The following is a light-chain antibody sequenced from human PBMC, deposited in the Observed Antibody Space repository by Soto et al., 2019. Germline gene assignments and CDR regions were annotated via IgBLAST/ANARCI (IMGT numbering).Light chain of an antibody. J-gene: IGKJ4*01. CDR3: QQFGSSLPLT. V-gene: IGKV3-20*01. Sequence: EVVLTQSPGTLSLSPGERATLSCRASQSVNSNYLAWYQQNPGQAPRLLIYGASSRATGIPDRFSGSGSGTDFTLTISRLEPADFAVYYCQQFGSSLPLTFGGGTKVEIK. CDR1: QSVNSNY. CDR2: GAS.